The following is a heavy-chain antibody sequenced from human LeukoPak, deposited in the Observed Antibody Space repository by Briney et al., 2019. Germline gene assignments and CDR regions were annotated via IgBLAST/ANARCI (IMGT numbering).Heavy chain of an antibody. D-gene: IGHD3-10*01. Sequence: SETLSLTRSVSGGSISSYYWTWVRQPPGKGLEWIGYIYYSGSTNYNPSLKSRVTISVDTSKNQFSLNLSSVTAADTAVYYCARVLKGSGYIDYWGQGILVTVSS. V-gene: IGHV4-59*01. CDR3: ARVLKGSGYIDY. CDR1: GGSISSYY. J-gene: IGHJ4*02. CDR2: IYYSGST.